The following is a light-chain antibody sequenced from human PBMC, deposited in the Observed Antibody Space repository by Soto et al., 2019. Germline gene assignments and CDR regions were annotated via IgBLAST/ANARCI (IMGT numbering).Light chain of an antibody. CDR1: SSDVGGYNY. Sequence: QSALTQPASVSGSPGQSITISCTGTSSDVGGYNYVSWYQQHPGKAPKLMIYKVTNRPSGVSYRFSGSKSGNTASLTISGLQAEDEADYFCTSSTTGSLYVFGTGTKLTVL. V-gene: IGLV2-14*01. CDR2: KVT. CDR3: TSSTTGSLYV. J-gene: IGLJ1*01.